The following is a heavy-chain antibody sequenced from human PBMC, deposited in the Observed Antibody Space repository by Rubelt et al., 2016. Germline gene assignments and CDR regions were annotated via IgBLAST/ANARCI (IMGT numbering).Heavy chain of an antibody. Sequence: QVQLQESGPGLVKPSQTLSLTCTVSGGSISSDGYYWTWVRQHPGKALEWIGYISYSGSTYYNPSLKSRLTISLDTSKNQFSLNLSSVTAADTAVYYCAREVRVAMVTIDYWGQGTLATVSS. CDR3: AREVRVAMVTIDY. J-gene: IGHJ4*02. CDR2: ISYSGST. CDR1: GGSISSDGYY. V-gene: IGHV4-31*03. D-gene: IGHD5-18*01.